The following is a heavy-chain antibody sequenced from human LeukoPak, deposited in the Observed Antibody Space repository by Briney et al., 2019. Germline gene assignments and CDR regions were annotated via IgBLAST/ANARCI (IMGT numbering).Heavy chain of an antibody. CDR1: GGTFSSHA. CDR3: ARDGDYGVNSWGPDAFDI. D-gene: IGHD4-23*01. J-gene: IGHJ3*02. CDR2: IIPIFGTT. Sequence: SVKVSSKASGGTFSSHAISWARQAPGRGLEWMGGIIPIFGTTNYAQKFQGRVTITTDESTSTAYMELSSLRSEDMAVYYCARDGDYGVNSWGPDAFDIWGQGTMVTVSS. V-gene: IGHV1-69*05.